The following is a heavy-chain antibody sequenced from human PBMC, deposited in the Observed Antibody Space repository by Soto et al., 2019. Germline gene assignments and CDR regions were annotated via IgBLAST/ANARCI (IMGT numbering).Heavy chain of an antibody. CDR3: ARLRNTVTNWFDP. CDR1: GGSISSSSYY. J-gene: IGHJ5*02. Sequence: NPSETLSLTCTVSGGSISSSSYYWGWIRQPPGKGLEWIGSIYYSGSTYYNPSLKSRVTISVDTSKNQFSLKLSSVTAADTAVYYCARLRNTVTNWFDPWGQGTLVTVSS. D-gene: IGHD4-4*01. V-gene: IGHV4-39*01. CDR2: IYYSGST.